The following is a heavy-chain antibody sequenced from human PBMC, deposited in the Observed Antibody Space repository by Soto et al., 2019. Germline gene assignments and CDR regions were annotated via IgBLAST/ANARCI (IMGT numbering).Heavy chain of an antibody. D-gene: IGHD6-13*01. CDR1: GFTFSSYW. J-gene: IGHJ4*02. CDR2: IKQDGSEK. V-gene: IGHV3-7*01. Sequence: EVQLVESGGGLVQPGGSLRLSCAASGFTFSSYWMSWVRQAPGKGLEWVANIKQDGSEKYYVDSVKGRFTISRDNAKNSLYLQMNSLRAEDTAVYYCARVAYSSSWYVSPFDYWGQGTLVTVSS. CDR3: ARVAYSSSWYVSPFDY.